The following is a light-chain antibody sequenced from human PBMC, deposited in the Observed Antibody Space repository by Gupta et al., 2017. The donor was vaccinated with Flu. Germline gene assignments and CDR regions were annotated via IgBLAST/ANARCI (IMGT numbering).Light chain of an antibody. CDR3: QQYNNWPPLT. V-gene: IGKV3-15*01. CDR2: GAS. CDR1: QSVSSN. J-gene: IGKJ4*01. Sequence: ERATLSCRASQSVSSNLAWYQQKPGQAPRLLSYGASTRATGIPARFSGSGSGTEFTLTISSLQSEDFAVYYCQQYNNWPPLTFGGGTKVEIK.